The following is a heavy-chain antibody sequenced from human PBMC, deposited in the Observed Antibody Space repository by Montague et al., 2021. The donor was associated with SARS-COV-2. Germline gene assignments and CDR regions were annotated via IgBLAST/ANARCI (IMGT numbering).Heavy chain of an antibody. CDR2: TYHRSKWHH. CDR1: GDSVSSNTAT. CDR3: ARTTTRMLYPENAFDI. J-gene: IGHJ3*02. V-gene: IGHV6-1*01. Sequence: CAISGDSVSSNTATWNWIRQSPSRGLEWLGRTYHRSKWHHDYAIXLKSRITINPDTSKNQFSLQLSSVAPEDTAVFYCARTTTRMLYPENAFDIWGQGTMVTVSS. D-gene: IGHD2-15*01.